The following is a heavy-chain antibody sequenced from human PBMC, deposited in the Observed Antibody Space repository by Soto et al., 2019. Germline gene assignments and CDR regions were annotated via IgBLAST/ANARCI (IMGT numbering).Heavy chain of an antibody. CDR2: MNNDGSYT. Sequence: GGSLRLSCAASGFSFSSFAMYWVRQAPGKGLEWVSHMNNDGSYTIYAESVKGRFTFSRDNAKNTLYLQMNSLRAEDTAVYYCVRGGYMHACDIWGQGTMVTVSS. CDR3: VRGGYMHACDI. J-gene: IGHJ3*02. D-gene: IGHD6-13*01. CDR1: GFSFSSFA. V-gene: IGHV3-74*01.